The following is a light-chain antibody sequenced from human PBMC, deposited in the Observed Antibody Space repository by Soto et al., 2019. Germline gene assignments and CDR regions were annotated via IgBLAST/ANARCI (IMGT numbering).Light chain of an antibody. CDR2: AGS. Sequence: QSALTQPASVSGSPGPSITLSCTGTSSDVGSYNLVSWYQQHPGKAPLLMIYAGSKRPSGVSNRFSGSRSGNTAALTISGLQAEDEADYYCCSYGGSSTYVFGAGTKLTVL. V-gene: IGLV2-23*01. CDR1: SSDVGSYNL. J-gene: IGLJ1*01. CDR3: CSYGGSSTYV.